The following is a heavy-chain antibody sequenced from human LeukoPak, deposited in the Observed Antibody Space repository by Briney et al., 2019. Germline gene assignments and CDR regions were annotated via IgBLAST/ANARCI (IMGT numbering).Heavy chain of an antibody. D-gene: IGHD3-10*01. V-gene: IGHV1-69*04. CDR3: ARGRTYGSGSSRFDY. J-gene: IGHJ4*02. CDR1: GGTFSSYA. Sequence: VASVKVSCKASGGTFSSYAISWVRQAPGQGLEWMGRIIPILGIANYAQKFQGRVTITADKSTSTAYMELSSLRSEDTAVYYCARGRTYGSGSSRFDYWGQGTLVTVSS. CDR2: IIPILGIA.